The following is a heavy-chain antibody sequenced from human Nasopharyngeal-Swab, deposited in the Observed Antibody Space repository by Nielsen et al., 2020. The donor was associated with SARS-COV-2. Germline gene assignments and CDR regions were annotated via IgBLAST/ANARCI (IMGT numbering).Heavy chain of an antibody. D-gene: IGHD2-15*01. J-gene: IGHJ6*03. CDR1: GFTFSSYA. V-gene: IGHV3-30-3*01. CDR2: ISYDGSNK. CDR3: ARDECSGGGCYPPGLMDV. Sequence: GGSLRLSCAASGFTFSSYAMHWVRQAPGKGLEWVAVISYDGSNKYYADSVKGRFTISRDNSKNTLYLQMNSLRAEDTAVYYCARDECSGGGCYPPGLMDVWGKGTTVTVSS.